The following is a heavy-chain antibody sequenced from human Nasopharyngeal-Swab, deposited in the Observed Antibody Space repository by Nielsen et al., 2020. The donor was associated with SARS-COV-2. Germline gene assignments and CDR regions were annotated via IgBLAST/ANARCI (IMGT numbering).Heavy chain of an antibody. Sequence: GESLKISCEASGFIFNTYGMNWVRQAPGKGLEWISYISDDNTIFYADSVKGRFTISRDNAKNSLDLQMNSLRDEDTAVYYCARELELLTNYYALDYWGQGTLVTVSS. V-gene: IGHV3-48*02. CDR1: GFIFNTYG. CDR2: ISDDNTI. CDR3: ARELELLTNYYALDY. J-gene: IGHJ4*02. D-gene: IGHD3-9*01.